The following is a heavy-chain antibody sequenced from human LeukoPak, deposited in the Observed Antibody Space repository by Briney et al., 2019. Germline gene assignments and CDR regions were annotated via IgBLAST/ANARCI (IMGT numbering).Heavy chain of an antibody. Sequence: PGGSLRLSCAASGFTFSNYAMHWVRQAPGKGLEWVAVISYDGSDKYYADSVKGRFTISRDNSKNTLYLQMNSLRPEDTAEYYCARDWGRRYSSGWYGDFDYWGQGTLVTVSS. CDR3: ARDWGRRYSSGWYGDFDY. CDR1: GFTFSNYA. V-gene: IGHV3-30-3*01. D-gene: IGHD6-19*01. J-gene: IGHJ4*02. CDR2: ISYDGSDK.